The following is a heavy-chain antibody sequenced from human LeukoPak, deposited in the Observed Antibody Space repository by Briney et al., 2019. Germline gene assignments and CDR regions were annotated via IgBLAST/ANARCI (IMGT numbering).Heavy chain of an antibody. Sequence: ASVKVSCKASGYIFINNYIQWVRQAPGQGLEWVGMIYPRDGSTSYAQNFQGRVTVTRDTSTSTVHMELSGLTSEDTAVYYCALITRAASAFDIWGQGTMVTVSS. D-gene: IGHD5-18*01. V-gene: IGHV1-46*01. CDR1: GYIFINNY. CDR2: IYPRDGST. CDR3: ALITRAASAFDI. J-gene: IGHJ3*02.